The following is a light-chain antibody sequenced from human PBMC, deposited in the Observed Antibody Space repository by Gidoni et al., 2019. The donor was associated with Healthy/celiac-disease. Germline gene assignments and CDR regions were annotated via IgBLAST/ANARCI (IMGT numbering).Light chain of an antibody. V-gene: IGKV3-11*01. CDR2: DAS. CDR1: QSVSSY. CDR3: QQRSNWPPWT. Sequence: EIVLTQSPATLSLSPGERATLSCRASQSVSSYLAWYQQKPGQATRLLIYDASNRATGIPARFSGSGSGTDFTRTISSLEPEDFAVYYCQQRSNWPPWTFGQGTKVEIK. J-gene: IGKJ1*01.